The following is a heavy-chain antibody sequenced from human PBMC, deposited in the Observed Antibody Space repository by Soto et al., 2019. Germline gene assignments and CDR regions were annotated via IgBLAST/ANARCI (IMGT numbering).Heavy chain of an antibody. Sequence: ASVKVSCKASGGTFSSYAISWVRQAPGQGLEWMGGIIPIFGTANYAQKFQGRVTITADESTSTAYMELSSLRSEDTAVYYCARDPGYSSGLYGDAFDYWGQGTLVTVSS. CDR3: ARDPGYSSGLYGDAFDY. V-gene: IGHV1-69*13. J-gene: IGHJ4*02. D-gene: IGHD6-19*01. CDR1: GGTFSSYA. CDR2: IIPIFGTA.